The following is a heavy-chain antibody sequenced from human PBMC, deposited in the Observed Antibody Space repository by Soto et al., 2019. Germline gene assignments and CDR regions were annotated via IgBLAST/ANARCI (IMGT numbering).Heavy chain of an antibody. Sequence: SETLSLTCTVSGGSISSYYWSWIRQPPGKGLEWIGYIYYSGSTNYNPSLKSRVTISVDTSKNQFSLKLSSVTAADTAVYYCARAEYGSGSYPYYYYYYYYMDVWGKGTTVTVSS. CDR1: GGSISSYY. D-gene: IGHD3-10*01. CDR3: ARAEYGSGSYPYYYYYYYYMDV. V-gene: IGHV4-59*01. J-gene: IGHJ6*03. CDR2: IYYSGST.